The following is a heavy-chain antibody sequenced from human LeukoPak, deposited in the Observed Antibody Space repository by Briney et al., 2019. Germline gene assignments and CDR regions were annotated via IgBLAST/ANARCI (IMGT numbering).Heavy chain of an antibody. CDR3: ASSGVNGGNAGGLFDY. Sequence: SETLSLTCAVSGGSISSGGYSWSWIRQRPGKGLEWIGYIYHSGSTYYNPSLKSRVTISVDRSKNQFSLKLSSVTAADTAVYYCASSGVNGGNAGGLFDYWGQGTLVTVSS. V-gene: IGHV4-30-2*01. J-gene: IGHJ4*02. CDR1: GGSISSGGYS. D-gene: IGHD4-23*01. CDR2: IYHSGST.